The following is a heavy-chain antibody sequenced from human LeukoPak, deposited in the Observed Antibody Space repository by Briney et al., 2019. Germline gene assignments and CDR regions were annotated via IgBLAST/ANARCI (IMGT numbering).Heavy chain of an antibody. CDR1: GFTFSSYA. CDR3: AKGRYSSGWYVGVSYFDY. D-gene: IGHD6-19*01. Sequence: GRSLSLSWAASGFTFSSYAMRWVRQAPGKGLEWVAVISYDGSNKYYADTVKGRFTISRDNAKNSLYLQMNSLRAEDTALYYCAKGRYSSGWYVGVSYFDYWGQGTLVTVSS. V-gene: IGHV3-30-3*01. J-gene: IGHJ4*02. CDR2: ISYDGSNK.